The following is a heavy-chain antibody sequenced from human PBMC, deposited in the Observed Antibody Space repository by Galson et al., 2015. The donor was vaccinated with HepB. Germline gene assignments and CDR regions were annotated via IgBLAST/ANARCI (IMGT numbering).Heavy chain of an antibody. CDR2: IRSKANNYAA. J-gene: IGHJ4*02. CDR1: GFTFSGSA. CDR3: TRLGDFSGYSSR. D-gene: IGHD6-13*01. V-gene: IGHV3-73*01. Sequence: FLRLSCAASGFTFSGSAIHWVRQASGKGPEWVGRIRSKANNYAASYVPSLKGRFTISRDDSKNMAYLHMKSLKTEDTAVYYCTRLGDFSGYSSRWGQGTMVTVSS.